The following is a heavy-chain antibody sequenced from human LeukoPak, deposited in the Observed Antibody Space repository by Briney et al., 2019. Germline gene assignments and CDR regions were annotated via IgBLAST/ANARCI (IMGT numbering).Heavy chain of an antibody. V-gene: IGHV3-7*01. CDR3: ARHTGEGSHFQH. J-gene: IGHJ1*01. CDR1: GFTFSSYA. D-gene: IGHD3-16*01. Sequence: GGSLRLSCAASGFTFSSYAMSWVRQAPGEGLERVANINQDGSEKYYVDSVKGRFTISRDNAKNSLYLQMNSLRAEDTAAYYCARHTGEGSHFQHWGQGSLVTVSS. CDR2: INQDGSEK.